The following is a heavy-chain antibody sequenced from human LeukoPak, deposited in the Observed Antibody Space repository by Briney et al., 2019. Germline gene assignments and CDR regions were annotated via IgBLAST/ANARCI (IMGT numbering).Heavy chain of an antibody. CDR1: GGSISSSDYY. J-gene: IGHJ4*02. Sequence: SETLSLTCTVSGGSISSSDYYWSWIRQPPGKGLEWIGYIYYSGSTYYNPSLKSRVTISVDTSKNQFSLKLSSVTAADTAVYYCATHFGSSGESYWGQGTLVTVSS. D-gene: IGHD2-15*01. CDR3: ATHFGSSGESY. V-gene: IGHV4-30-4*08. CDR2: IYYSGST.